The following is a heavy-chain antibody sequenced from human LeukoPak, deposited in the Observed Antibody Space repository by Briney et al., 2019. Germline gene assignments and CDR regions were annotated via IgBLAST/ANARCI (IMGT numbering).Heavy chain of an antibody. CDR2: ISWNSGSI. CDR1: GFTFSSYS. J-gene: IGHJ6*01. V-gene: IGHV3-9*01. CDR3: SRVTMVRGSMDYYYGMDV. Sequence: AGGSLRLSCAASGFTFSSYSMNWVRQAPGKGLEWVSGISWNSGSIGYADSVKGRFTISRDNAKNSLYLQMNSLRAEDTALYYCSRVTMVRGSMDYYYGMDVWGQGTTVTVSS. D-gene: IGHD3-10*01.